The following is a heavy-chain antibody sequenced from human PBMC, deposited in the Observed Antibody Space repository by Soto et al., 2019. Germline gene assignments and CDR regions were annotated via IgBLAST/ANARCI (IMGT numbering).Heavy chain of an antibody. V-gene: IGHV3-23*01. D-gene: IGHD2-21*02. CDR3: AKTGPYCGGDCSRYFYGMDV. Sequence: GGSPRLSCAASGFAFRTYAMAWVRQAPGKGLEWVSGIWGSGDRTFYADSVKGRFTISRDNSRNTLYLQMYSLTAEDTALYYCAKTGPYCGGDCSRYFYGMDVWGQGTTVTVSS. CDR1: GFAFRTYA. J-gene: IGHJ6*02. CDR2: IWGSGDRT.